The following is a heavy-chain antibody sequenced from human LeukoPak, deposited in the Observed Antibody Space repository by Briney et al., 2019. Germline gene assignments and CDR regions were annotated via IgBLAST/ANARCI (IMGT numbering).Heavy chain of an antibody. V-gene: IGHV4-30-2*01. D-gene: IGHD3-10*01. CDR2: IYHSGST. CDR1: GGSISSGGYS. Sequence: PSETLSLTCAVSGGSISSGGYSWSWILQPPGKGLEWIGYIYHSGSTYYNPSLKSRVTISVDRSKNQFSLKLSSVTAADTAVYYCAREGDYGSGSYYLDYWGQGTLVTVSS. CDR3: AREGDYGSGSYYLDY. J-gene: IGHJ4*02.